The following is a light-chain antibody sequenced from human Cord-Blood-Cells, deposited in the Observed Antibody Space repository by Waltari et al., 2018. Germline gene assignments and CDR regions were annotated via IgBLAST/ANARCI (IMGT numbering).Light chain of an antibody. V-gene: IGLV1-47*01. J-gene: IGLJ3*02. Sequence: QSVLTQPPSASGTPGQRVTISCSGSSSNIGSNYVYWYQQLPGTAPKLLIYRTKPRPSGVPDRFSGSKSGTSASLAISGLRSEDEADYYCAAWDDSLSGPVFGGGTKLTVL. CDR1: SSNIGSNY. CDR3: AAWDDSLSGPV. CDR2: RTK.